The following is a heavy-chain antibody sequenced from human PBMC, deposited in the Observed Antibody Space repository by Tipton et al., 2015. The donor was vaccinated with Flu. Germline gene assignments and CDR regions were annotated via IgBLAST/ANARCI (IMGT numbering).Heavy chain of an antibody. CDR3: ASLPAQTNVHGGV. CDR1: GGSFSGYN. D-gene: IGHD1-1*01. Sequence: TLSLTCAVFGGSFSGYNWNWIRQAPGKGLEWVGEITHSGDTNYNPSLKSRITISLDMSNNQFSLKLSSVTAADTAVYYCASLPAQTNVHGGVWGQGTLVTVSS. V-gene: IGHV4-34*01. CDR2: ITHSGDT. J-gene: IGHJ3*01.